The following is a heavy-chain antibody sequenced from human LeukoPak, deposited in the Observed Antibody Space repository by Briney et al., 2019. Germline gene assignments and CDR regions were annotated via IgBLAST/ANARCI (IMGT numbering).Heavy chain of an antibody. J-gene: IGHJ6*02. CDR3: AKDRGYDFSYGMDV. CDR2: ISGSGGIT. V-gene: IGHV3-23*01. D-gene: IGHD5-12*01. Sequence: GESLTLSCTSSGFTFSSYAMTWVRQAPGKGLDWVSGISGSGGITFYADSVKGRFTVSRDNSKNTLYVKMNSLKAEDTAVYYCAKDRGYDFSYGMDVWGQGTTVTVSS. CDR1: GFTFSSYA.